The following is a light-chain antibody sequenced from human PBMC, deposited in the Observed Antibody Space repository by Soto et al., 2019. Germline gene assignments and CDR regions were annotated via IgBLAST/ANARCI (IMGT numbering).Light chain of an antibody. CDR2: AAS. CDR1: QSISSY. J-gene: IGKJ1*01. Sequence: DVQMTQSPSSLSASVGDRVTITCRASQSISSYLNWYQQKPGKAPKLLIYAASSLQSGVPSRFSGSGSGTDFTLTISSLQPEDFATYYCQQYHSFPVTFGQGTKVDIK. V-gene: IGKV1-39*01. CDR3: QQYHSFPVT.